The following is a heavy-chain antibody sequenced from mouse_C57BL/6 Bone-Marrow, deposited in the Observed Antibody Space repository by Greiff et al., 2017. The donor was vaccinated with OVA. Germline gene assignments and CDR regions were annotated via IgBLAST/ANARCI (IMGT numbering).Heavy chain of an antibody. J-gene: IGHJ4*01. CDR2: ISSGGDYI. CDR3: TMLLDAIDY. D-gene: IGHD1-1*01. CDR1: GFTFSSYA. Sequence: EVKLMESGAGLVKPGGSLKLSCAASGFTFSSYAMSWVRQTPEKRLEWVAYISSGGDYIYYADTVKGRFTISRDNARNTLYLQMSSLESEDTAMYYCTMLLDAIDYWGQGTSVTVSS. V-gene: IGHV5-9-1*02.